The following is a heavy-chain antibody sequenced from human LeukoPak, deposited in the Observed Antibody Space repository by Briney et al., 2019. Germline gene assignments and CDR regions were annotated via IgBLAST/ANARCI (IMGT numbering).Heavy chain of an antibody. CDR2: IRYDGSNK. CDR1: GFTFSSYG. J-gene: IGHJ4*02. D-gene: IGHD3-22*01. V-gene: IGHV3-30*02. Sequence: GGSLRLSCAASGFTFSSYGMHWVRQAPGKGLEWVAFIRYDGSNKYYADSVKGRFTISRDNSKNTLYLQMNSLRAEDTAVYYCAKDRYYDSSGLGGYWGQGTLVTVSS. CDR3: AKDRYYDSSGLGGY.